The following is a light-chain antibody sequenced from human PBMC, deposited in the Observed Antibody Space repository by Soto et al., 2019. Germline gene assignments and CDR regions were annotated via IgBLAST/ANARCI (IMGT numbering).Light chain of an antibody. J-gene: IGLJ1*01. V-gene: IGLV2-14*03. CDR1: SSGIGHYDY. CDR2: HVT. Sequence: QSALTQPASVSGSPGQSITISCTVTSSGIGHYDYVSWYQQHPGKAPKLMIYHVTYRPSGVSNRYSGSKSGNSASLTISGLQADDEADYYFCSLTTSHTYVFGSGTKVTVL. CDR3: CSLTTSHTYV.